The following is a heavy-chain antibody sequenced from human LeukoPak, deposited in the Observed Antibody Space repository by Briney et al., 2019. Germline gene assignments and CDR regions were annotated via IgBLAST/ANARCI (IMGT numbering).Heavy chain of an antibody. CDR3: ARANRQQLLDY. CDR1: GGSISSYY. V-gene: IGHV4-59*01. D-gene: IGHD6-13*01. J-gene: IGHJ4*02. Sequence: PSETLSLTCTVSGGSISSYYWSWVRQPPGKGLEWIGYIYYSGSTNYNPSLKSRVTISVDTSKDQFPLKLSSVTAADTAVYYCARANRQQLLDYWGQGTLVTVSS. CDR2: IYYSGST.